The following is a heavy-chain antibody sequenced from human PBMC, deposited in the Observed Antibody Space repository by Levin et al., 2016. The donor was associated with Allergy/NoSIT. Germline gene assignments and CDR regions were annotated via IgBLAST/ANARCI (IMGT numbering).Heavy chain of an antibody. CDR2: ISFDEISK. CDR3: AREGDTSGRAGYFEQ. J-gene: IGHJ4*02. D-gene: IGHD3-10*01. CDR1: GLVFSTAI. V-gene: IGHV3-30*03. Sequence: GESLKISCETSGLVFSTAIIHWVRQAPGKGLEWVSAISFDEISKYYADSVKGRSTISRDSSRETVYLQMDRLRPEDTAIYYCAREGDTSGRAGYFEQWGQGTLVTV.